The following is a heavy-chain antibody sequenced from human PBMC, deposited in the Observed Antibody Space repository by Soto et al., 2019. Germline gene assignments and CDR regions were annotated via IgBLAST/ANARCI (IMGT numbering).Heavy chain of an antibody. D-gene: IGHD5-12*01. J-gene: IGHJ4*02. CDR3: ARGRGYSGYDHFFDY. CDR1: GGSISSYY. V-gene: IGHV4-59*01. CDR2: IYYSGST. Sequence: ETLSLTCTVSGGSISSYYWSWIRQPPGKGLEWIGYIYYSGSTNYNPSLKSRVTISVDTSKNQFSLKLSSVTAADTAVYYCARGRGYSGYDHFFDYWGQGTLVTVSS.